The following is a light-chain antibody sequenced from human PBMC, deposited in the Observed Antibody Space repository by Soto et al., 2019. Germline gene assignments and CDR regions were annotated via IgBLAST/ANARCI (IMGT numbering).Light chain of an antibody. Sequence: SYELTQPPSVSVAPGQTASITCGGNNIEIKSVHWYQQKPGQAPVLVVYDDGDRTTGIPERFSGSKSGNTATLTTSRVEAGDEADYYCQVWDTTNPVIFGGGTQLTVL. V-gene: IGLV3-21*02. CDR2: DDG. CDR1: NIEIKS. J-gene: IGLJ2*01. CDR3: QVWDTTNPVI.